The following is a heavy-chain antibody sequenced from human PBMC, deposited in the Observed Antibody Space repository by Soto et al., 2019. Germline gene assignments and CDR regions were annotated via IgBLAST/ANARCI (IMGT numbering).Heavy chain of an antibody. CDR1: GFTFSSYG. CDR2: IWYDGSNK. J-gene: IGHJ4*02. Sequence: QVQMVESGGGVVQPGRSLRLSCAASGFTFSSYGMHWVRQAPGKGLEWVVVIWYDGSNKYYADSVKGRFTTSRDNSKNTLYLQMNSLRAEDTAVYYCARDCAAYSSGWYQRGGFDYWGQGTLVTVSS. V-gene: IGHV3-33*01. CDR3: ARDCAAYSSGWYQRGGFDY. D-gene: IGHD6-19*01.